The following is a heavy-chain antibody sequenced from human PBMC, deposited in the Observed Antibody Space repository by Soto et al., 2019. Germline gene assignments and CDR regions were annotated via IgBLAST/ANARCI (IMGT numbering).Heavy chain of an antibody. Sequence: GGSLRLSCTASGFTFTSYGMGWVRQAPGKGLQWVSTIRGDGGQTHYTDSVKGRFSISRDNSKNTVYLQMDSLRAEDTAMYFCARDVGLDSDDFFAYWGQGTQVTVSS. CDR3: ARDVGLDSDDFFAY. CDR2: IRGDGGQT. J-gene: IGHJ4*02. CDR1: GFTFTSYG. V-gene: IGHV3-23*01. D-gene: IGHD3-9*01.